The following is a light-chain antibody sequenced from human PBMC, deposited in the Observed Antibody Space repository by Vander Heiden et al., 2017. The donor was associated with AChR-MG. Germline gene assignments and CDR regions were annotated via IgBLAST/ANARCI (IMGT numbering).Light chain of an antibody. J-gene: IGKJ3*01. V-gene: IGKV1-39*01. Sequence: IQMTASPSSLPASMGDRVTHACRASQTISCFLTWYQQDPGKAPNLLIYGASSLQSGVPSRFSGSGSGTEFTLTISILQPADFATYCCQQSATTPFTFGHGTKVDIK. CDR3: QQSATTPFT. CDR2: GAS. CDR1: QTISCF.